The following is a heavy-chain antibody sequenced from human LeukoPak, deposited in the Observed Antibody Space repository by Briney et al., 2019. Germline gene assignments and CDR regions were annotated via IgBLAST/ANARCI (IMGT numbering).Heavy chain of an antibody. CDR2: IYYSGST. Sequence: SQTLSLTCTVSGGSISSGGYYWSWIRQHPGKGLEWIGYIYYSGSTYYNPSLKSRVTISVDTSKNQFSLKLSSVTAADTAVYYCARSYCSGGSCYVGWGQGTLVTVSS. CDR3: ARSYCSGGSCYVG. CDR1: GGSISSGGYY. V-gene: IGHV4-31*03. D-gene: IGHD2-15*01. J-gene: IGHJ4*02.